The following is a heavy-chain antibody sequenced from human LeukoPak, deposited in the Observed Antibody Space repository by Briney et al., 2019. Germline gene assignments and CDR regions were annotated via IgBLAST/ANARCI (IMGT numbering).Heavy chain of an antibody. V-gene: IGHV3-74*03. CDR2: INEDGTDS. CDR1: GFTFSGHW. CDR3: AREWHCSSTSCHKGYYYMDV. D-gene: IGHD2-2*02. J-gene: IGHJ6*03. Sequence: GGSLRLSCTASGFTFSGHWIHWVRQAPGRGLVWVSRINEDGTDSMYAESVKGRFTISRDNAKNTVYLQMNSLRAEDTAVYYCAREWHCSSTSCHKGYYYMDVWGKGTTVTISS.